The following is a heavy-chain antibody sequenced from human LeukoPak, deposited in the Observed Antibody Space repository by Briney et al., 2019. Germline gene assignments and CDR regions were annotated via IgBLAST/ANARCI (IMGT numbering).Heavy chain of an antibody. Sequence: PSETLSLTCTVSGGSISSYYWSWIRQPPGKGLEWIGYIYYLGSTNYNPSLKSRVTISVDTSKNQFSLILNSMTAADTAVYFCARELKSTSEAFDIWGHGTVVTVSS. CDR2: IYYLGST. D-gene: IGHD2-2*01. V-gene: IGHV4-59*01. CDR1: GGSISSYY. CDR3: ARELKSTSEAFDI. J-gene: IGHJ3*02.